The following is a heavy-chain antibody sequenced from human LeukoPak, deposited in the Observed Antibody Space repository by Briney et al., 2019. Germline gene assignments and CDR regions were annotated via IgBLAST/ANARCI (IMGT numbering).Heavy chain of an antibody. CDR1: GFTFSSYA. Sequence: GGSLRLSCAASGFTFSSYAMSWVRQAPGKGLEWVSAISGSGGSTYYADSVKGRFTISRDNSKNTLYLQMNSLRAEDTAVYYCAKGGLTIFGVVTPTLDYWGQGTLVTVSS. CDR2: ISGSGGST. V-gene: IGHV3-23*01. D-gene: IGHD3-3*01. CDR3: AKGGLTIFGVVTPTLDY. J-gene: IGHJ4*02.